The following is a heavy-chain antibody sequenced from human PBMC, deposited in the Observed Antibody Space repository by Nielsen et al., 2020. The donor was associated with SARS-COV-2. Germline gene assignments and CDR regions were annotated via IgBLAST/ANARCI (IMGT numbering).Heavy chain of an antibody. Sequence: SETLSLTCAVYGGSFSGHYWSWIRQAPGKGLEWIGQIEHNGITKYGPSLKSRVTISVDTSKNQFSLKVSSATAADMAVYYCAGTLTIFGVAPTLDYWGQGTLVTVSS. CDR3: AGTLTIFGVAPTLDY. J-gene: IGHJ4*02. D-gene: IGHD3-3*01. CDR1: GGSFSGHY. CDR2: IEHNGIT. V-gene: IGHV4-34*01.